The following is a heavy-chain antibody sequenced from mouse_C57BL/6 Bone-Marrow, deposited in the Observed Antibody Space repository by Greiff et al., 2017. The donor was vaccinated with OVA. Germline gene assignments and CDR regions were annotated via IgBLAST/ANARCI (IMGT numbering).Heavy chain of an antibody. J-gene: IGHJ4*01. CDR3: ARYYSYYYAMDY. CDR1: GFTFTDYY. V-gene: IGHV7-3*01. Sequence: EVQLQQSGGGLVQPGGSLSLSCAASGFTFTDYYMSWVRQPPGKALEWLGFIRNKANGYTTEYSASVKGRFTISRDNSQSILYLQMNALSAEDSATYYCARYYSYYYAMDYWGKGTSVTVSS. D-gene: IGHD2-1*01. CDR2: IRNKANGYTT.